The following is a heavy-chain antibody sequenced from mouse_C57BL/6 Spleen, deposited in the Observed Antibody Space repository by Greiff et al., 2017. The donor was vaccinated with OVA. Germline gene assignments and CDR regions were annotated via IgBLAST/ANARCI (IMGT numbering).Heavy chain of an antibody. V-gene: IGHV1-5*01. CDR2: IYPGNSDT. D-gene: IGHD2-4*01. J-gene: IGHJ1*03. CDR1: GYTFTSYW. Sequence: EVQLQESGTVLARPGASVKMSCKTSGYTFTSYWMHWVKQRPGQGLEWIGAIYPGNSDTSYNQKFKGKAKLTAVTSASTAYMELSSLTNEDSAVYYCTRSRDYDQDWYFDVWGTGTTVTVSS. CDR3: TRSRDYDQDWYFDV.